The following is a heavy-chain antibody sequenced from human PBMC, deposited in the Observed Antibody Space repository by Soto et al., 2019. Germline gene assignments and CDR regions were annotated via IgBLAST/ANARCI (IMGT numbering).Heavy chain of an antibody. Sequence: SVKVSCKASGYIFTSYGISWVRQAPGQGLEWMGGIIPIFGTANYAQKFQGRVTITEDESTSTAYMELSSLRSEDTAVYYCARGLGYCISTSCQPPFDYWGQ. D-gene: IGHD2-2*01. CDR1: GYIFTSYG. V-gene: IGHV1-69*13. J-gene: IGHJ4*01. CDR3: ARGLGYCISTSCQPPFDY. CDR2: IIPIFGTA.